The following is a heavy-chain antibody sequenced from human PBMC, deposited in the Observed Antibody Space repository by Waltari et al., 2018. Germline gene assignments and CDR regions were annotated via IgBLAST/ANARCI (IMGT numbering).Heavy chain of an antibody. CDR3: ARDVGKDYPYNDH. J-gene: IGHJ4*02. CDR2: IYGDDENDKI. D-gene: IGHD7-27*01. V-gene: IGHV3-53*01. Sequence: EVQLVESGGGLVQPGGALRLSCAVSGFNGSSNYVSWVRQAHGKGLEWGSLIYGDDENDKIEYADSVKGRFTISSDISKNTVYLHMNSLRPEDTAVYFCARDVGKDYPYNDHWGQGTLVTVSS. CDR1: GFNGSSNY.